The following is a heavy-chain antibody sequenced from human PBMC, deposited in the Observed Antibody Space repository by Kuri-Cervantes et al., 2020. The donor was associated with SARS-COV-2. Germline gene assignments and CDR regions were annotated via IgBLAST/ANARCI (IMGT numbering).Heavy chain of an antibody. D-gene: IGHD2-8*01. Sequence: GGSLRLSCAASGLTFTNSWISWVRQAPGKGLEWVANINQDGSEKHSVDSVRGRFTISRDDAANSVDLLLNSLRVEDTAVYYCMSETFGVLDSWGQGSLVTVSS. CDR3: MSETFGVLDS. CDR2: INQDGSEK. V-gene: IGHV3-7*01. CDR1: GLTFTNSW. J-gene: IGHJ4*02.